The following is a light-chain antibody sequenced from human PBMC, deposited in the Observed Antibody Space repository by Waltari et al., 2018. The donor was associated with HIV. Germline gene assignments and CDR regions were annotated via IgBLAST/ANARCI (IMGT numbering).Light chain of an antibody. J-gene: IGLJ2*01. CDR2: NNN. V-gene: IGLV1-44*01. CDR1: HSNIGTNT. Sequence: QSVLTQPPSASGTTGQRVTISCSGRHSNIGTNTLNWYQQLPVTAPKLLIYNNNQRPSGVSDRFSGSKSGTSASLAISGLQSEDEADYYCAAWDDSLNAHVLFGGGTKLTVL. CDR3: AAWDDSLNAHVL.